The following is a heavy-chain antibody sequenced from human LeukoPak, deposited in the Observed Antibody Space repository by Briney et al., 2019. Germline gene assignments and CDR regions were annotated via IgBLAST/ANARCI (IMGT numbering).Heavy chain of an antibody. CDR1: GGSFSGYY. D-gene: IGHD3-22*01. CDR3: ARGSTFYYYDSSGYYHPNYYFDY. V-gene: IGHV4-34*01. CDR2: INHSGST. Sequence: SETLSLTRAVYGGSFSGYYWSWIRQPPGKGLEWIGEINHSGSTNYNPSLKSRVTISVDTSKNQFSLKLSSVTAADTAVYYCARGSTFYYYDSSGYYHPNYYFDYWGQGTLVTVSS. J-gene: IGHJ4*02.